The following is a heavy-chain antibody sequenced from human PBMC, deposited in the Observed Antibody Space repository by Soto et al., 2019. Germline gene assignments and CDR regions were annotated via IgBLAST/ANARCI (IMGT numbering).Heavy chain of an antibody. CDR2: IDWDDDK. J-gene: IGHJ6*03. Sequence: SGPTLVNPTQTLTLTCTFSGFSLSTSGMCVSWIRQPPGKALEWLARIDWDDDKYYSTSLKTRLTISKDTSKNQVVLTMTNMDPVDTATYYCARTYGDYVRFYYYYMDVWGKGTTVTVSS. V-gene: IGHV2-70*11. D-gene: IGHD4-17*01. CDR1: GFSLSTSGMC. CDR3: ARTYGDYVRFYYYYMDV.